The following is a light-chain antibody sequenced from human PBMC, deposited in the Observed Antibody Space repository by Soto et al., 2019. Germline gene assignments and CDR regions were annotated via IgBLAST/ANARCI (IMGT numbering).Light chain of an antibody. V-gene: IGKV1-39*01. CDR1: QGISTY. CDR3: QQSYSIPIT. Sequence: IQLTQSPSSLSASVGDRVTITCRASQGISTYLYWYQQKPGKAPKLLIYAASSLQSGVPSRSSGSGSGTDFTLTISSLQPEDFATYHCQQSYSIPITFGQGTRLEIK. J-gene: IGKJ5*01. CDR2: AAS.